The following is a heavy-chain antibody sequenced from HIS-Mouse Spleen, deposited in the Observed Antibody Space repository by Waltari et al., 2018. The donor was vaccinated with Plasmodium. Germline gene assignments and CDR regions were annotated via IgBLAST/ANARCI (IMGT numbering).Heavy chain of an antibody. Sequence: EVQLVESGGGLVQPGGSLRLSCAASGFTFSGYWMSWVRQAPGKGLEGVANIKQDGSEKYYVDSVKGRFTISRDNAKTSLYLQMNSLRAEDTAVYYCASSWYWYFDLWGRGTLVTVSS. CDR3: ASSWYWYFDL. D-gene: IGHD6-13*01. CDR1: GFTFSGYW. CDR2: IKQDGSEK. V-gene: IGHV3-7*01. J-gene: IGHJ2*01.